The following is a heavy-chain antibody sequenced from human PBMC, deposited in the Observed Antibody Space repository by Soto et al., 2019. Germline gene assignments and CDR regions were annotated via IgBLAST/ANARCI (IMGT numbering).Heavy chain of an antibody. V-gene: IGHV2-5*02. CDR1: GFSLSTSGVG. J-gene: IGHJ2*01. CDR2: IYWDDDK. D-gene: IGHD6-19*01. Sequence: QITLKESGPTLVKPTQTLTLTCTFSGFSLSTSGVGVGWIRQPPGKALEWLALIYWDDDKRYSPSLKSRLTTTQDTSKIQVVLTMTNMDPVDTATYYCAHSPRLWYFDLWGRGTLVTVSS. CDR3: AHSPRLWYFDL.